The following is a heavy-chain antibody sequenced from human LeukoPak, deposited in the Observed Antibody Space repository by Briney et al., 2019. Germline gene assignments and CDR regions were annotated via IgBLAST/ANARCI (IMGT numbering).Heavy chain of an antibody. CDR1: GFTFSSYA. D-gene: IGHD3-10*02. V-gene: IGHV3-48*04. CDR2: ISSSGSSI. CDR3: AELGITMIGGV. J-gene: IGHJ6*04. Sequence: GSLRLSCAASGFTFSSYAMSWVRQAPGKGLEWVSYISSSGSSIDYADSVKGRFTISRDNAKNSLYLQMNSLRAEDTAVYYCAELGITMIGGVWGKGTTVTISS.